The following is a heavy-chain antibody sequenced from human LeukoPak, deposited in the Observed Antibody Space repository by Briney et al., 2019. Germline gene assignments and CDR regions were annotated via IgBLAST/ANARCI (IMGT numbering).Heavy chain of an antibody. J-gene: IGHJ4*02. Sequence: SVKVPCKASGGTFSSYAIRWVRQAPGQGLEWMGGIIPIFGTANYAQKFQGKVTITADESTGTAYIELSSRRSEDTAVYYCARYLMGGTDYWGQGTLVTVSS. CDR2: IIPIFGTA. V-gene: IGHV1-69*13. CDR3: ARYLMGGTDY. D-gene: IGHD1-26*01. CDR1: GGTFSSYA.